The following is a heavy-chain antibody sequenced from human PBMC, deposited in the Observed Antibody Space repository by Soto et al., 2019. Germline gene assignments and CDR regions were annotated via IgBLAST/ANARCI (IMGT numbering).Heavy chain of an antibody. D-gene: IGHD3-10*01. CDR3: ASGLITMLTRGPSSSLARDDDFDI. J-gene: IGHJ3*02. CDR1: GGSISSGGYY. Sequence: SETLSLTCTVSGGSISSGGYYWSWIRQHPGKGLEWIGYIYYSGSTYYNPSLKSRVTISVDTSKNQFSLKLSSVTAADTAVYYCASGLITMLTRGPSSSLARDDDFDIWGQGTMVTVSS. CDR2: IYYSGST. V-gene: IGHV4-31*03.